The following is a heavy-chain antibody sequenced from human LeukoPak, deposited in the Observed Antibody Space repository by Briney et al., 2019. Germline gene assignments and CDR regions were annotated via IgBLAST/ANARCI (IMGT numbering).Heavy chain of an antibody. V-gene: IGHV3-7*05. CDR3: ARVGDNSCYYINFDY. Sequence: VGALRLSCASSGFTFISYWMSSVRPAPGKGLEWVAKIRHDRSKKYYVATGTAPLTTSRDTAKNSLNLQMISLRDEDTAVYYGARVGDNSCYYINFDYWGQGTLVTVYS. D-gene: IGHD3-22*01. J-gene: IGHJ4*02. CDR1: GFTFISYW. CDR2: IRHDRSKK.